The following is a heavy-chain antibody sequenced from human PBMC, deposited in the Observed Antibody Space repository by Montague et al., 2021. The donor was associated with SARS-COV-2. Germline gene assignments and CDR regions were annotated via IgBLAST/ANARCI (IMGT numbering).Heavy chain of an antibody. D-gene: IGHD6-13*01. CDR1: GDSTNTYY. Sequence: SETLSLTCTVSGDSTNTYYWNWIRQPPGKGLEWLGSIFYTGSTNYNPPLKSRVTISLDTSKNQFFLEVTSVTAADTAVYYCARQAAGSYFYYGVDVWGQGTTVTVSS. CDR3: ARQAAGSYFYYGVDV. J-gene: IGHJ6*02. V-gene: IGHV4-59*12. CDR2: IFYTGST.